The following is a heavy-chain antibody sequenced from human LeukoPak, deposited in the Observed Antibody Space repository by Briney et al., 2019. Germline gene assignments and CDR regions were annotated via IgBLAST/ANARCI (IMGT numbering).Heavy chain of an antibody. V-gene: IGHV1-69*13. CDR2: IIPIFGTA. CDR3: ARDLGEYSSSFFDY. CDR1: GGTFSSYA. Sequence: GASVKVSCKASGGTFSSYAISWVRQAPGQGLEWMGGIIPIFGTANYAQKFQGRATITADESTSTAYMELSSLRSEDTAVYYCARDLGEYSSSFFDYWGQGTLVTVSS. D-gene: IGHD6-6*01. J-gene: IGHJ4*02.